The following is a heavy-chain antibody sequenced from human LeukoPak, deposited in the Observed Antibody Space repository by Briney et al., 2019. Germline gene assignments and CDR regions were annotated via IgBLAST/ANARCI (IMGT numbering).Heavy chain of an antibody. J-gene: IGHJ4*02. CDR3: ARAIERGRRFDY. CDR1: GYAFTTYY. D-gene: IGHD5-24*01. V-gene: IGHV1-46*01. CDR2: INPSGGNT. Sequence: ASVKVSCRTSGYAFTTYYLHWVRQAPGQGLEWMGVINPSGGNTIYAQKFQDRVAMTRDTSTSTVYMDLSSLIAADTAIYYCARAIERGRRFDYWGQGTLVTVSS.